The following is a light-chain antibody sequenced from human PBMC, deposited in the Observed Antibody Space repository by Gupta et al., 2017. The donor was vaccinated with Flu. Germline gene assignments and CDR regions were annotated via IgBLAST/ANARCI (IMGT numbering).Light chain of an antibody. CDR2: GAS. V-gene: IGKV1-27*01. J-gene: IGKJ4*01. CDR1: QDIRNY. CDR3: QKCNSATALI. Sequence: DIQMTQSPSSLSASVGDRVTITCRARQDIRNYLAWYQQKPGTAPKLLIYGASTLQSGVSSRFTGSGSGTDVTLTISSRQHEDVATYYCQKCNSATALIFGGGTKVEIK.